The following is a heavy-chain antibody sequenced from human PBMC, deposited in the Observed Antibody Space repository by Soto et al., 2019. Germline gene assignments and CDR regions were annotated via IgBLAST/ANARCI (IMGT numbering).Heavy chain of an antibody. J-gene: IGHJ4*02. CDR3: ASTYNWSDVGGFDY. D-gene: IGHD1-20*01. CDR1: GGSISSYY. V-gene: IGHV4-59*01. CDR2: IYYSGST. Sequence: SETLSLTCTVSGGSISSYYWSWIRQPPGKGLEWIVYIYYSGSTNSNPSLKSRVTISVDTSKNQLSLKLSSVTAADTAVYYCASTYNWSDVGGFDYWGQGTLVTVSS.